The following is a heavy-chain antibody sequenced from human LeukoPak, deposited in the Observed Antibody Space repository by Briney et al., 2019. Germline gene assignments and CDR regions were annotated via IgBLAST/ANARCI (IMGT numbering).Heavy chain of an antibody. CDR2: ISSSGSTI. CDR1: GFTFSDYY. V-gene: IGHV3-11*04. CDR3: ARRRIAVAGTNFDY. J-gene: IGHJ4*02. Sequence: PGGSLRLSCAASGFTFSDYYMSWIRQAPGKGLEWVSYISSSGSTIYYADSVKGRFTISRDNPKNSLYLQMNSLRAEDTAVYYCARRRIAVAGTNFDYWGQGTLVTVSS. D-gene: IGHD6-19*01.